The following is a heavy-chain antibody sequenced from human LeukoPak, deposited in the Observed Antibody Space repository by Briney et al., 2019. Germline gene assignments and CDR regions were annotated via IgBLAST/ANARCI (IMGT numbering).Heavy chain of an antibody. J-gene: IGHJ4*02. V-gene: IGHV3-53*01. D-gene: IGHD4/OR15-4a*01. CDR1: GFTVSSDS. CDR3: ARRAGAYSHPYDY. Sequence: GGSLRLSCTVSGFTVSSDSMSWVRQAPGKGLEWVSFIYSSGSTHYSDSVKGRFTISRDNSKNTLYLQMNSLRAEDTAVYYCARRAGAYSHPYDYWGQGTLVTVSS. CDR2: IYSSGST.